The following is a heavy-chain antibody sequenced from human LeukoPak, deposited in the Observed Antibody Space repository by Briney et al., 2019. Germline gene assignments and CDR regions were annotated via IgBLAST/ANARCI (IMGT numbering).Heavy chain of an antibody. J-gene: IGHJ4*02. CDR2: IYHSGST. Sequence: PSETLSLTCTVSGGSISSGGYYWSWIRQPPGKGLEWIGYIYHSGSTYYNPSLKSRVTISVDRSKNQFSLKLSSVTAADTAVYYCARDRALAAAGLDYWGQGTLVTVSS. CDR1: GGSISSGGYY. V-gene: IGHV4-30-2*01. D-gene: IGHD6-13*01. CDR3: ARDRALAAAGLDY.